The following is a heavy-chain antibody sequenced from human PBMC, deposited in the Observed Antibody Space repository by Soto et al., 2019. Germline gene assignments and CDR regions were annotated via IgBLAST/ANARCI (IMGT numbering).Heavy chain of an antibody. Sequence: SETLSLTCAVYGGSFSGYYWSWIRQPPGKGLEWIGEINHSGSTSYNPSLKSRVTISVDTSKNQFSLKLSSVTAADTAVYYCARSLLWFGELSVYWGQGTLVTVSS. J-gene: IGHJ4*02. V-gene: IGHV4-34*01. D-gene: IGHD3-10*01. CDR1: GGSFSGYY. CDR3: ARSLLWFGELSVY. CDR2: INHSGST.